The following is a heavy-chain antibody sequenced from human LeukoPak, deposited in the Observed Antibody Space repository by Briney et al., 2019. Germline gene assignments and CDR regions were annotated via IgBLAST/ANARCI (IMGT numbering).Heavy chain of an antibody. CDR1: GFTFSDYY. CDR2: ISSGSTI. J-gene: IGHJ5*02. D-gene: IGHD6-19*01. CDR3: ARGPSSGWPARNKWFDP. Sequence: GGSLRLSCAASGFTFSDYYMSWIRQAPGKGLEWVSYISSGSTIYYADSVKGRFTISRDNAKNSLYLQMNSLRAEDTAVYYCARGPSSGWPARNKWFDPWGQGTLVTVSS. V-gene: IGHV3-11*01.